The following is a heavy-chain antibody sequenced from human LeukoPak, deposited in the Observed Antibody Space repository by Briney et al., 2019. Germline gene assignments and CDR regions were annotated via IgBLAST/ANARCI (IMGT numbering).Heavy chain of an antibody. J-gene: IGHJ4*02. Sequence: GGSLRLSCAASEFTFSNYAMHWVRQAPGKGLAWVAVLSYDGNSKSYANSVKGRFTISRDNSKNTLYLQMNSLRPDDTAVYYCARAMVVVVPAAMWGQGTLVTVSS. CDR2: LSYDGNSK. CDR3: ARAMVVVVPAAM. D-gene: IGHD2-2*01. V-gene: IGHV3-30-3*01. CDR1: EFTFSNYA.